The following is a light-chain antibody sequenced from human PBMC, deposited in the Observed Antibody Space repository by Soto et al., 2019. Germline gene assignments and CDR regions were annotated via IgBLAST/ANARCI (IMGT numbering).Light chain of an antibody. Sequence: ILMTQSPATLSVSPGERATLSCRASQSVSNNLAWYQQKPGQAPRLLIYDASTRATGIPARFSGSGSGTEFTHTISGLQSEYFAVYYCQQYNNWPPWTFGQGTKVEIK. J-gene: IGKJ1*01. CDR2: DAS. CDR1: QSVSNN. CDR3: QQYNNWPPWT. V-gene: IGKV3-15*01.